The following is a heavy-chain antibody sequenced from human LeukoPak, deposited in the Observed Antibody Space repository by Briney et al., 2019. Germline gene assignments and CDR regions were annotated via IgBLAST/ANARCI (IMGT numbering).Heavy chain of an antibody. Sequence: SETLSLTCTVSGGSISSSSYYWGWIRQPPGKGLEWIGSIYYSGSTYYNPSLKSRVTISVDTSKNQFSLKLSSVTAADTAVFYCARRSQTTAGRGIDYWGQGTLVTVSS. J-gene: IGHJ4*02. D-gene: IGHD6-13*01. CDR1: GGSISSSSYY. CDR2: IYYSGST. V-gene: IGHV4-39*01. CDR3: ARRSQTTAGRGIDY.